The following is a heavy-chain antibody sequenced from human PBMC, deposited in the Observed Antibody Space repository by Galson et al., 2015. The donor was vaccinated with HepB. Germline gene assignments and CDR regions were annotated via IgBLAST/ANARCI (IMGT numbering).Heavy chain of an antibody. CDR3: TRPGYGSSWFLDYSHGMDI. D-gene: IGHD6-13*01. CDR2: IRNRANNYAT. CDR1: GFTFGGSG. Sequence: CAASGFTFGGSGIYWVRLASGKGLEWVGRIRNRANNYATAYAASVRGRFTVSRDDSKNTAYLQMNSLKTEDTAVYYCTRPGYGSSWFLDYSHGMDIWGQGTTVIVS. V-gene: IGHV3-73*01. J-gene: IGHJ6*02.